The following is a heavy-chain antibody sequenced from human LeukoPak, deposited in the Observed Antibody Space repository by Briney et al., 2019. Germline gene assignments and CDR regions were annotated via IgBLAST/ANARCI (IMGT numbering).Heavy chain of an antibody. V-gene: IGHV3-7*01. D-gene: IGHD3-10*01. CDR2: IKQDGSEK. CDR3: ARDLRTLWFGELSSSYFDY. J-gene: IGHJ4*02. CDR1: GFTFSDYY. Sequence: RAGGSLRLSCAASGFTFSDYYMSWIRQAPGKGLEWVANIKQDGSEKYYVDSVKGRFTISRDNAKNSLYLQMNSLRAEDTAVYYCARDLRTLWFGELSSSYFDYWGQGTLVTVSS.